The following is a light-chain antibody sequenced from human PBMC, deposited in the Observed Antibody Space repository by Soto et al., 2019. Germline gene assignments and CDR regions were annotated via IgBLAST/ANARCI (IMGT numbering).Light chain of an antibody. CDR2: EDT. V-gene: IGLV2-23*01. CDR1: SSDVGNYNL. CDR3: CSYAGSSTLV. J-gene: IGLJ2*01. Sequence: QSVLSQPASVSGSRGQSITISCTGTSSDVGNYNLVSWYQQYPGKAPKLMIFEDTKRPSGVSHRFSGSKSGNTASLTIAGLQAEDAADYYCCSYAGSSTLVFGGGTKLTVL.